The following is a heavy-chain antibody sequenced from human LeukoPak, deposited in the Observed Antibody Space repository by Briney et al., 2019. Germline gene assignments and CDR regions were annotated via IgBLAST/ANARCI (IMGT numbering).Heavy chain of an antibody. Sequence: PGGSPRLSCAASGFTFDDYAMHWVRQAPGKGLEWVSGISWNSGSIGYADSVKGRITISRDNAKNSLYLQMNSLRAEDTALYYCAKDISPRPYSSTFDYWGQGTLVTVSS. CDR3: AKDISPRPYSSTFDY. V-gene: IGHV3-9*01. CDR2: ISWNSGSI. CDR1: GFTFDDYA. J-gene: IGHJ4*02. D-gene: IGHD6-19*01.